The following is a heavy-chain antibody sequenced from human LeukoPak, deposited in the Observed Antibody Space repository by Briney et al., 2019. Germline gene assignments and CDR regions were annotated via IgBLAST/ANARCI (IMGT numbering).Heavy chain of an antibody. V-gene: IGHV1-18*01. D-gene: IGHD2-15*01. CDR2: ISAYNGNA. CDR3: ARGSMVVAAKGVDY. Sequence: ASVKVSCKASGYTFTSYGISWVRQAPGQGLEWKGWISAYNGNANYAQKLQGRVTMTTDTSTSTAYMELRSLRSDDTAVYYCARGSMVVAAKGVDYWGQGTLVTVSS. J-gene: IGHJ4*02. CDR1: GYTFTSYG.